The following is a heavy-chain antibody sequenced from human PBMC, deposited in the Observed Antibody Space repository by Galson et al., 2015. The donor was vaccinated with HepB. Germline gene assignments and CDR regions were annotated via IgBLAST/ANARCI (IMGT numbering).Heavy chain of an antibody. CDR2: IYTRVYTSGSGST. CDR3: ARRTVFGVADLDAFDV. Sequence: LSCAASGFTFSSYGMHGIGKPAGKGLEWIGRIYTRVYTSGSGSTDYNPSLKRRVTLSVDTSKNQFSLKLNSVTASDTAIYYCARRTVFGVADLDAFDVWGPGTMVTVSS. D-gene: IGHD3-3*01. CDR1: GFTFSSYG. V-gene: IGHV4-4*07. J-gene: IGHJ3*01.